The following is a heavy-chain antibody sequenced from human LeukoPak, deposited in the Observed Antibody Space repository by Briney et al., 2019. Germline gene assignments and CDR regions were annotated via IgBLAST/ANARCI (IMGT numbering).Heavy chain of an antibody. Sequence: ASVKVSCKASGYTLSSYGIAWVRQAPGQGLEWMGWISGYNGNTNYAQKLQGRVSMTTDTSTTAAYMELRSLTSDDTALYYCARSSLGTITAGPFDYWGQGTLVTVSS. CDR3: ARSSLGTITAGPFDY. J-gene: IGHJ4*02. D-gene: IGHD5-12*01. V-gene: IGHV1-18*01. CDR1: GYTLSSYG. CDR2: ISGYNGNT.